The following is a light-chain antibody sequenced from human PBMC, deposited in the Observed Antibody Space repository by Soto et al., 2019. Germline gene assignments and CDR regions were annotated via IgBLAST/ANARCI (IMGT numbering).Light chain of an antibody. V-gene: IGKV2-24*01. CDR3: MQAMQFPWT. J-gene: IGKJ1*01. CDR2: KTS. Sequence: IVMTQTPLSSPVALGQPASISCRSSQSLVDSDGNIFLNWLQQRPDQPPRLLIYKTSNRFSGVPDRSSGSGAGTDFTLKISRVGVEDVGVYYCMQAMQFPWTFGQGTKVDIK. CDR1: QSLVDSDGNIF.